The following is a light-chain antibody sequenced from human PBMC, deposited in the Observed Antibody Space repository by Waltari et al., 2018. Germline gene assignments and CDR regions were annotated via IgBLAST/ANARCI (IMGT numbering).Light chain of an antibody. CDR1: QSISTY. CDR3: QQSYTPPPT. V-gene: IGKV1-39*01. J-gene: IGKJ5*01. CDR2: AAS. Sequence: QMTQSPSSLSASVVYRGTIACRESQSISTYLTWYRHKPGKAPEILIFAASSLQSGVPSRFSGSGSGTDFTLTISSLQAEDFATYYCQQSYTPPPTFGQGTRLDIK.